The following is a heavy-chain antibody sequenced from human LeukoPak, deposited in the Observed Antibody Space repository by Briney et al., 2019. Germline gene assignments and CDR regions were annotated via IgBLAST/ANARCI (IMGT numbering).Heavy chain of an antibody. CDR2: INHSGCT. Sequence: SETLSLTCAVYVGSFSGYYWSWIRQPPGKGLEWIGEINHSGCTNYNPSLKSRVTISVDTSKNQFSLKLSSVTAADTAVYYCARGVGSSWYYYYYMHVWDKGTTVTVSS. CDR1: VGSFSGYY. V-gene: IGHV4-34*01. J-gene: IGHJ6*03. D-gene: IGHD6-13*01. CDR3: ARGVGSSWYYYYYMHV.